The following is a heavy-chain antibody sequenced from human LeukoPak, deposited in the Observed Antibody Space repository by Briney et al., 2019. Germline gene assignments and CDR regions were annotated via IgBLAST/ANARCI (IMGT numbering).Heavy chain of an antibody. CDR1: GGSISTYY. CDR2: IYYSGST. J-gene: IGHJ4*02. D-gene: IGHD3-10*01. Sequence: SETLSLTCTVSGGSISTYYWSWIRQPPGKGLELIGYIYYSGSTNSNPSLKSRVTISVDTSKNQFSLKLSSVTAADTAVYYCARRTYGSGSYYLDYWGQGTLVTVSS. CDR3: ARRTYGSGSYYLDY. V-gene: IGHV4-59*08.